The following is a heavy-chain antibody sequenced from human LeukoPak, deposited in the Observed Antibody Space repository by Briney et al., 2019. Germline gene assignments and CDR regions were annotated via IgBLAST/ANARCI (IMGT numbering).Heavy chain of an antibody. CDR1: GFTFSRYW. V-gene: IGHV3-74*01. J-gene: IGHJ4*02. Sequence: GGSLRLSCAASGFTFSRYWMHWVRQAPGKGLVWVSRINSDGSSTSYADSVKGRFTISRDDAQNTLYLQMNSLRAEDTAVYYCARVRKMATSYLDYWGQGTLVTVSS. CDR2: INSDGSST. CDR3: ARVRKMATSYLDY. D-gene: IGHD5-24*01.